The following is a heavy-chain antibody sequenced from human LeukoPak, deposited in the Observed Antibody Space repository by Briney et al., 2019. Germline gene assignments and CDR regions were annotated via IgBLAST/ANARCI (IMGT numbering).Heavy chain of an antibody. CDR3: ARVIAAAGTRYFDY. J-gene: IGHJ4*02. CDR1: GFTFSSYA. V-gene: IGHV3-23*01. Sequence: GGSLRLSCAASGFTFSSYAMSWVRQAPGKGLEWVSAISGSGGSTYYADSVKGRFTISRDNSKNTLYLQMNSLRAEDTAVYYCARVIAAAGTRYFDYWGQGTLVIVSS. D-gene: IGHD6-13*01. CDR2: ISGSGGST.